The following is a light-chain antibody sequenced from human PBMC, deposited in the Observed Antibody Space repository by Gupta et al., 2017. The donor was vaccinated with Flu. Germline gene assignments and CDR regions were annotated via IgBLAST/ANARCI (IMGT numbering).Light chain of an antibody. V-gene: IGKV3D-11*02. J-gene: IGKJ2*01. CDR2: VAS. CDR1: ESVSIN. CDR3: QHDRPSHL. Sequence: SPATLSVSPGERVTRSCRASESVSINLDWYQRKAGQPPRLIIYVASNRAVGVPDRFSGSGARTDFTLTSSDRESEDSAIYDVQHDRPSHLFGQGTKLEIK.